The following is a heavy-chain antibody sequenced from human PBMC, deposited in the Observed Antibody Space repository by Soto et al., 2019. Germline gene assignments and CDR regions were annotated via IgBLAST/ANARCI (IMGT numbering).Heavy chain of an antibody. V-gene: IGHV1-3*01. CDR1: GYTFTSYA. J-gene: IGHJ4*02. D-gene: IGHD4-17*01. CDR3: AVNHLDYGDQPFDY. Sequence: ASVKVSCKASGYTFTSYAMHWVRQAPGQRLEWMGWINAGNGNTKYSQKFQGRVTITRDTSASTAYMELSSLRSEDTAVYYCAVNHLDYGDQPFDYWGQGTLVTVYS. CDR2: INAGNGNT.